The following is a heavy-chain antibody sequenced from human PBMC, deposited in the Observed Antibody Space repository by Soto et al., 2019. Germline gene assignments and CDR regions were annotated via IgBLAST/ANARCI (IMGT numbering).Heavy chain of an antibody. D-gene: IGHD1-26*01. J-gene: IGHJ3*02. Sequence: GESLKISCKGSGYSFTSYWNGWGRQMPGKGLGWMGIVYPGDSDTRYSPSFKGQVTSSADKSIGTAYLQWSSLKASDTAMYYCARVRRVGATDAFDIWGQGTMVTVSS. CDR1: GYSFTSYW. CDR2: VYPGDSDT. CDR3: ARVRRVGATDAFDI. V-gene: IGHV5-51*01.